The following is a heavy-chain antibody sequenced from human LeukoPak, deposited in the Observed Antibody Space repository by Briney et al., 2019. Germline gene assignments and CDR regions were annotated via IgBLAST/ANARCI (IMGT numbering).Heavy chain of an antibody. CDR1: GFTVSSNY. D-gene: IGHD4-17*01. CDR3: ARDAGDYYYFDY. V-gene: IGHV3-66*02. CDR2: IYSGGST. J-gene: IGHJ4*02. Sequence: GGSLRLSCAASGFTVSSNYMSWVRQAPGKGLEWVSVIYSGGSTYYADSVKGRFTISRDNSKNTLYLQMNSLRAEDTAVYYCARDAGDYYYFDYWGQGTLATVSS.